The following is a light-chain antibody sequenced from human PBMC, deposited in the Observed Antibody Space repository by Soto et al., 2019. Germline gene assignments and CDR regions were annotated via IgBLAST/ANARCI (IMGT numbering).Light chain of an antibody. CDR1: QSVSSNY. J-gene: IGKJ1*01. Sequence: EIVLTQSPGTLSLSPGARATLSCRASQSVSSNYLAWYQQKPGQAPRLLIYGASSRATGIPDRFSGSGSGTDFTLTISRLETEDFAVYYCQHYGSSPETFGQGTKVDIK. V-gene: IGKV3-20*01. CDR3: QHYGSSPET. CDR2: GAS.